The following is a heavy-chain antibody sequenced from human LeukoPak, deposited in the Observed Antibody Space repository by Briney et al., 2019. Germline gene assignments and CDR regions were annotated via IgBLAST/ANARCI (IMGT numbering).Heavy chain of an antibody. CDR2: ISSSGSTI. D-gene: IGHD3-10*01. CDR1: GFTFSSYE. Sequence: GGSLRLSCAASGFTFSSYEMNWVRQAPGKGLEWVSYISSSGSTIYYADSVKGRFTISRDNAKNSLYLQMNSLRAEDTAVYYCARGNMVRGVIHDYWGQGTLVTVSP. V-gene: IGHV3-48*03. J-gene: IGHJ4*02. CDR3: ARGNMVRGVIHDY.